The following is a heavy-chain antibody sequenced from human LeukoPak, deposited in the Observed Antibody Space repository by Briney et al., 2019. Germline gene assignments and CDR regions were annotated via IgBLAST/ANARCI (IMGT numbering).Heavy chain of an antibody. V-gene: IGHV1-3*01. Sequence: GGSMRLSCAASGFTFTSYAMHWVRQAPGQRLEWMGWINAGNGNTKYSQKFQGRVTITRDTSASTAYMELSSLRSEDTAVYYCARGPTGFDYWGQGTLVTVSS. J-gene: IGHJ4*02. D-gene: IGHD4-17*01. CDR3: ARGPTGFDY. CDR1: GFTFTSYA. CDR2: INAGNGNT.